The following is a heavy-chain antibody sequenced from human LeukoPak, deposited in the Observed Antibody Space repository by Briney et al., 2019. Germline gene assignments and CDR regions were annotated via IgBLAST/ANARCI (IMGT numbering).Heavy chain of an antibody. D-gene: IGHD2-21*02. J-gene: IGHJ6*03. CDR2: IYYTGST. Sequence: SETLSLTCTVSGGSISSNYWSWIRQPPGKGLEWIGYIYYTGSTNTNPSLKSRVTMSVDTSKNHFSLNLSSVTAADTAVYYCARIKCGGDCRGYYYYYHMDVWGKGTTVTISS. V-gene: IGHV4-59*01. CDR3: ARIKCGGDCRGYYYYYHMDV. CDR1: GGSISSNY.